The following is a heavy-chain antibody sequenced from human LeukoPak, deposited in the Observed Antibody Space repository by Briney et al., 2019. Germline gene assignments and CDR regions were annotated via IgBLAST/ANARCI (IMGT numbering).Heavy chain of an antibody. CDR2: ISGSGGST. D-gene: IGHD1-20*01. Sequence: GGSLRLSCAASGFTFSTCAMSWVRQPPGKGLEWVSAISGSGGSTYYADSVKGRFTISRDNAKNTLYLQMNSLRAEDTAVYYCLRDLNWSLDQWGQGTLVTVSS. CDR3: LRDLNWSLDQ. J-gene: IGHJ4*02. CDR1: GFTFSTCA. V-gene: IGHV3-23*01.